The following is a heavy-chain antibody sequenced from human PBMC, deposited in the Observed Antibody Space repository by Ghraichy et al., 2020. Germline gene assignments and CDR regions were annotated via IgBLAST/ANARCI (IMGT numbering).Heavy chain of an antibody. CDR1: GFMFSSYG. V-gene: IGHV1-18*01. D-gene: IGHD6-19*01. CDR2: ISANNGHT. CDR3: ARPIAVSGHFFDF. J-gene: IGHJ4*02. Sequence: ASVKVPCTASGFMFSSYGLCWVRQAPGQGLEWMGWISANNGHTNYAEKFQHRVTMTTDMSTSTAYMELRSLRSDDTAVYYCARPIAVSGHFFDFWGQGTLVAVSS.